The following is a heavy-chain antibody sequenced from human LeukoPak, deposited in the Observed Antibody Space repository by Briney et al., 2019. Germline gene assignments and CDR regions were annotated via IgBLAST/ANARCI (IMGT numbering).Heavy chain of an antibody. CDR1: GYTFTYFW. D-gene: IGHD1-26*01. CDR3: ARLIGGGRNWLDP. CDR2: VYPSDSDI. V-gene: IGHV5-51*01. J-gene: IGHJ5*02. Sequence: RGESLKISCKASGYTFTYFWIGWVRQMPGKGLEWVGIVYPSDSDIRYSPSFEGQVRISADKSISTAYLQWTSLRASDTATYYCARLIGGGRNWLDPWGQGTQVTVSS.